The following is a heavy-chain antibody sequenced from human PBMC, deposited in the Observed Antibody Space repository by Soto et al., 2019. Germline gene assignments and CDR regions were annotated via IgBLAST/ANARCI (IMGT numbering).Heavy chain of an antibody. Sequence: SETLSLTCTVSGGSISGYYWSWLRQPPGKGLEWIGYIYNSVSTYYNPSLRSRVTMSIDTSKKQFSLKLSSVTAADTAVYYCARDGGSSWYWFDPWGQGTLVTVSS. J-gene: IGHJ5*02. CDR3: ARDGGSSWYWFDP. CDR1: GGSISGYY. CDR2: IYNSVST. D-gene: IGHD6-13*01. V-gene: IGHV4-59*12.